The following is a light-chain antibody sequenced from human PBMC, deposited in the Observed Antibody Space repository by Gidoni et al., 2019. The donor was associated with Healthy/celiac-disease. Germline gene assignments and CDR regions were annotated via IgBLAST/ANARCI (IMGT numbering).Light chain of an antibody. Sequence: ELLLTQSPATLSVSPGERATLSCRARQSVSSNLAWYQQKPGQAPRLLIYGASTRATGIPARFSGSGSGTEFTLTISSLQSEDFAVYYCQQYNNWPLTFGGGTKVEIK. V-gene: IGKV3-15*01. CDR1: QSVSSN. CDR2: GAS. CDR3: QQYNNWPLT. J-gene: IGKJ4*01.